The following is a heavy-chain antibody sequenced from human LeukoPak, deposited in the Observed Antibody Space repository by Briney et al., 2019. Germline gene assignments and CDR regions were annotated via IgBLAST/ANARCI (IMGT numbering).Heavy chain of an antibody. CDR3: ARAIGYCSGGSCPMGNFDY. D-gene: IGHD2-15*01. Sequence: SETLSLTCAVYGGSFSGYYWSWIRQPPGKGLEWIGEINHSGSTNYNPSLKSRVTISVDTSKNQFSLKLSSVTAADTAVYYCARAIGYCSGGSCPMGNFDYWGQGTLVTVSS. CDR1: GGSFSGYY. J-gene: IGHJ4*02. CDR2: INHSGST. V-gene: IGHV4-34*01.